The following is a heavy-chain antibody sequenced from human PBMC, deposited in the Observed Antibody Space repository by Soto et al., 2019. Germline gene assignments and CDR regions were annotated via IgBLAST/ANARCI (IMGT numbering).Heavy chain of an antibody. D-gene: IGHD1-26*01. V-gene: IGHV4-39*01. J-gene: IGHJ5*02. Sequence: QLHLRESGPGLVKPSETLSLTCTVSGGSITSSSYYWGWIRQPPGKGLEWIGSIYYSGSTYYNPSLKSRVNRAVDTSKSQLSLMLCSVTAADAAVYYVANQEGGGSYVYTLDPWGQGTLVTVSS. CDR3: ANQEGGGSYVYTLDP. CDR2: IYYSGST. CDR1: GGSITSSSYY.